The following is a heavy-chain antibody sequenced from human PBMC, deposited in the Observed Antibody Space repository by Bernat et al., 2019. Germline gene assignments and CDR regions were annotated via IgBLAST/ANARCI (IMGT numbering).Heavy chain of an antibody. V-gene: IGHV3-23*04. CDR1: GFTFSSYA. J-gene: IGHJ4*02. CDR3: AKDPEYGDFDGFDY. D-gene: IGHD4-17*01. Sequence: EVQLVESGGGLVEPGGSLRLSCLASGFTFSSYAMSWVRQAPGKGLEWVSAISGRGGSTYYADSVTGGFTITRDNSKNTLYRQVNSLRAEDTAVYYCAKDPEYGDFDGFDYWGQGTLVTVSS. CDR2: ISGRGGST.